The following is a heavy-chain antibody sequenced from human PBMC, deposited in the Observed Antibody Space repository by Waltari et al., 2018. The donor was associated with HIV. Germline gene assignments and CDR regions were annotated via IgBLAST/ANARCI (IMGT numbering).Heavy chain of an antibody. Sequence: QVQLVQSGGGMVQPGRSLSLPCAASGFPFRNFCLHWVRQAPGKGLEWVAVISHHGRSDHYADSVKGRFTISRDNSKDTLFLEMDNVRPEDTSLYFCAKDRSDFWTGFLDHWGQGALVTVTS. CDR3: AKDRSDFWTGFLDH. CDR2: ISHHGRSD. V-gene: IGHV3-30*18. D-gene: IGHD3-3*01. CDR1: GFPFRNFC. J-gene: IGHJ4*02.